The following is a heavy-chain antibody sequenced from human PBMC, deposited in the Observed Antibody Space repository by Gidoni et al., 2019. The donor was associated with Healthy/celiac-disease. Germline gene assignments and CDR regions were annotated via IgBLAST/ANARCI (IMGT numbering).Heavy chain of an antibody. V-gene: IGHV4-31*03. D-gene: IGHD2-21*01. CDR2: IYYSGST. CDR3: ARLWMGYCGCVDP. J-gene: IGHJ5*02. Sequence: QVQLQESGPGLVKPSQTLSLTCTVSGGSLSSGGYYWSWLRQHPGKGLEWIGYIYYSGSTYYNPSLKSRVTISVDTSKNQFSLKLSSVTAADTAVYYCARLWMGYCGCVDPWGQGTLVTVSS. CDR1: GGSLSSGGYY.